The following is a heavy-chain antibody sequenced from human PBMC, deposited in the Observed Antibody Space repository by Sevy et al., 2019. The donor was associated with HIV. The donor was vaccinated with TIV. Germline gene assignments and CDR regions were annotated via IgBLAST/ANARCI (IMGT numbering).Heavy chain of an antibody. Sequence: GGSLRLSCEASGFDVGTNYMNWVRQAPGRGLEWVSVIYSSGDTDYADSVKGRFTISRANSRNTLYLQINSLRAEDTAVYYCASSLLYLYESNGHYPLDYRGRGTLVTVSS. CDR1: GFDVGTNY. CDR3: ASSLLYLYESNGHYPLDY. CDR2: IYSSGDT. V-gene: IGHV3-53*01. J-gene: IGHJ4*02. D-gene: IGHD3-22*01.